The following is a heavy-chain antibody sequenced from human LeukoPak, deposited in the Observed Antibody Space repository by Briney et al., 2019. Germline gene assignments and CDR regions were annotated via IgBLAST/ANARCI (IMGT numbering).Heavy chain of an antibody. CDR2: IYHSGST. CDR1: GYSISSGYY. D-gene: IGHD4-17*01. Sequence: SETLSLTCAVSGYSISSGYYWGWIRQPPGKGLEWIGSIYHSGSTYYNPSLKSRVTISVDTSKNQFSLKLSFVTAADTAVYYCARHASYGDGLLYFDYWGQGTLVTVSS. J-gene: IGHJ4*02. CDR3: ARHASYGDGLLYFDY. V-gene: IGHV4-38-2*01.